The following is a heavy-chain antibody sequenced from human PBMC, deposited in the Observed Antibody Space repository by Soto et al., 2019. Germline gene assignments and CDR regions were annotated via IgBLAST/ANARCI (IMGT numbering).Heavy chain of an antibody. CDR1: GYTFTSYY. CDR2: INPSGGST. Sequence: ASVKVSCKASGYTFTSYYMHWVRQAPGQGLEWMGIINPSGGSTSYAKKFQGRVTMTGDTSTSTVYMELSSLRSEDTAVYYCARDPHCTNGVCYHLGAYYYYGMDVWGQGTTVTVSS. J-gene: IGHJ6*02. V-gene: IGHV1-46*01. D-gene: IGHD2-8*01. CDR3: ARDPHCTNGVCYHLGAYYYYGMDV.